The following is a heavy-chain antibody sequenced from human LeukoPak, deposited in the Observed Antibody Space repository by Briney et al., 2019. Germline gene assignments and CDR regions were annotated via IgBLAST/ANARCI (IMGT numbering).Heavy chain of an antibody. CDR2: ITSRGEST. V-gene: IGHV3-23*01. D-gene: IGHD3-22*01. Sequence: GGSLRLSCAASGFTFSIYAMSWVRQAPGKGLQWVSSITSRGESTWYVDSVKGRFTITRDNSENTLYLQMHSLRAEDTAVYYCARDRPNYYGSDGHYYRRDGDYWGRGTLVSVSS. J-gene: IGHJ4*02. CDR1: GFTFSIYA. CDR3: ARDRPNYYGSDGHYYRRDGDY.